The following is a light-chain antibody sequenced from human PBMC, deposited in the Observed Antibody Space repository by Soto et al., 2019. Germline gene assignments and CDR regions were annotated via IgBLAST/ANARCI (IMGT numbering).Light chain of an antibody. CDR1: QSVSSY. Sequence: EIGLTQSPATLSLSTWERATLSCRASQSVSSYLAWYQQKPGQAPRLLIYDATNRATGIPPRFSGSGSGTDFTLTISSLEPEDFAAYYCQQRSGWLTFGGGTKVDIK. CDR3: QQRSGWLT. CDR2: DAT. J-gene: IGKJ4*01. V-gene: IGKV3-11*01.